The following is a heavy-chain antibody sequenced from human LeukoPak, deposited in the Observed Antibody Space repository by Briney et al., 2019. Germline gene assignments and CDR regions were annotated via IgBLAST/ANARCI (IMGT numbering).Heavy chain of an antibody. J-gene: IGHJ6*02. CDR1: GGSINDYY. Sequence: SETLSLTCTVSGGSINDYYWSWIRQPPGKGLEWIGYFSNSVTNNYNPSLKGRVTISVDTSKNQFSLKLSSVTAADTAVYYCARLQITMIVVVTAFDYYGMDVWGQGTTVAVS. CDR2: FSNSVTN. CDR3: ARLQITMIVVVTAFDYYGMDV. D-gene: IGHD3-22*01. V-gene: IGHV4-59*12.